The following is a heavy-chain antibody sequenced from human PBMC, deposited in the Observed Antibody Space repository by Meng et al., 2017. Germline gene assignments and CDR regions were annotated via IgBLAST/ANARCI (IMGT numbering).Heavy chain of an antibody. Sequence: SETLSLTCAVSGYSISSGYYWGWIRQPPGKGLEWIGSIYHSGSTYYNPSLKSRVTISVDTSKNQFSLKLSSVTAADTAVYYCARDLEGSYAPGDYWGQGTLVTVS. D-gene: IGHD1-26*01. CDR3: ARDLEGSYAPGDY. J-gene: IGHJ4*02. V-gene: IGHV4-38-2*02. CDR1: GYSISSGYY. CDR2: IYHSGST.